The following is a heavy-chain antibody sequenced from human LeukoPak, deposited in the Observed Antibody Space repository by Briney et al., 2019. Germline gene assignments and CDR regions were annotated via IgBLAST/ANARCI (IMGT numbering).Heavy chain of an antibody. CDR3: ARGPVLAYCGGDCQGDAFDI. D-gene: IGHD2-21*02. CDR1: GFTFSTYG. J-gene: IGHJ3*02. CDR2: IWYDGSNK. V-gene: IGHV3-33*01. Sequence: GSSLRLSCAASGFTFSTYGMHWVRQAPGKGLEWVAIIWYDGSNKYYADSVKGRFTISRDNSKNTLYLQMNSLRAEDTAVYYCARGPVLAYCGGDCQGDAFDIWGQGTMVTVSS.